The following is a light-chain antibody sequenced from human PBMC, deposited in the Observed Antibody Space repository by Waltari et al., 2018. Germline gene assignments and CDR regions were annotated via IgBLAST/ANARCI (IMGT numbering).Light chain of an antibody. CDR2: GTS. CDR1: SSHIRAGYD. V-gene: IGLV1-40*01. J-gene: IGLJ3*02. CDR3: QSYDSSLSVNWV. Sequence: QSVLPQPPSVSGAPGQRVTISCTGSSSHIRAGYDVPRYQQLPGTAPKLLIYGTSNRPSGVPDRFSGSKSGTSASLAITGLQAEDEADYYCQSYDSSLSVNWVFGGGTKLTVL.